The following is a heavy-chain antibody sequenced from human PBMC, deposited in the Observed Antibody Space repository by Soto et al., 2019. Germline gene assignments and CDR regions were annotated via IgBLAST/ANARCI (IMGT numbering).Heavy chain of an antibody. CDR3: ARAQGSGFLVS. Sequence: QVQLQESGPGLVKPSQTLSLTCTVSGGSITRGDYYWGWIRQPPGKGLEWIGYSYYRGSTYYNPSLKSRVTISVDTSKNQFSLKLSSVTAADTAVYYCARAQGSGFLVSWGQGALVTVAS. J-gene: IGHJ4*02. CDR1: GGSITRGDYY. CDR2: SYYRGST. D-gene: IGHD3-10*01. V-gene: IGHV4-30-4*01.